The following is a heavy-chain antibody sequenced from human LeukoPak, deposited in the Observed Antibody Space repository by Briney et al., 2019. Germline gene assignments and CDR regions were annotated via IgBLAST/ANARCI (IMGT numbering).Heavy chain of an antibody. D-gene: IGHD6-13*01. J-gene: IGHJ4*02. CDR1: GESFSGYY. CDR2: INHSGST. Sequence: SETLSLTCAVYGESFSGYYWSWIRQPPGKGLEWIGEINHSGSTNYNPSLKSRVTISVDTSKNQFSLKLSSVTAADTAVYYCARGWLIAAADSFDYWGQGTLVTVSS. CDR3: ARGWLIAAADSFDY. V-gene: IGHV4-34*01.